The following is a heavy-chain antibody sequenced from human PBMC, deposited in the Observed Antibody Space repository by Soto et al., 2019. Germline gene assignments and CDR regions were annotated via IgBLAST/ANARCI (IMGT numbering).Heavy chain of an antibody. CDR1: GGSISSSSYY. CDR3: ARLLSSGWSHFDY. CDR2: IYYSGST. J-gene: IGHJ4*02. D-gene: IGHD6-19*01. V-gene: IGHV4-39*01. Sequence: QLQLQESGPGLVKPSETLSLTCTVSGGSISSSSYYWGWIRQPPGKGLEWIGSIYYSGSTYYNPSLPSRVTICVDTSKDQFSLRLSSVTAADPAVYYCARLLSSGWSHFDYWGQGTLVTVSS.